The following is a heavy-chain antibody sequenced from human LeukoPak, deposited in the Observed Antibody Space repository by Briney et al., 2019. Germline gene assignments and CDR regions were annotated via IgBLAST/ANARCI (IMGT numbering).Heavy chain of an antibody. CDR3: TKTRGSFYYYVMDV. D-gene: IGHD2-15*01. Sequence: PGGSLRLSCAASGFTFDDYAMHWVRQAPGKGLEWVSLISGDGGSTYYADSVKGRFTISRDNSKNSQYLQMNSLRTDDTALYYCTKTRGSFYYYVMDVWGQGTTVTVSS. J-gene: IGHJ6*02. CDR2: ISGDGGST. V-gene: IGHV3-43*02. CDR1: GFTFDDYA.